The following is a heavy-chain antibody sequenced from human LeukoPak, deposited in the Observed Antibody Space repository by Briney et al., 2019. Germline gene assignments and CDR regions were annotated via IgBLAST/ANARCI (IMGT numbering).Heavy chain of an antibody. D-gene: IGHD5-12*01. V-gene: IGHV3-66*01. CDR1: GFTVSSNY. CDR3: ARVGGGYDLGY. CDR2: IYSGGST. J-gene: IGHJ4*02. Sequence: GGSLRLSCAASGFTVSSNYMSWVRQAPGKGLEWVSVIYSGGSTHYADSVKGRFTISRDNSKNTLYLQMNSLRAEDTAVYYCARVGGGYDLGYWGQGTLVTVSS.